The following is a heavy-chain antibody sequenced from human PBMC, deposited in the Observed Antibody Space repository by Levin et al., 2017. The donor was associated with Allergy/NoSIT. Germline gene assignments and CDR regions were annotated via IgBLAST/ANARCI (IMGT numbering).Heavy chain of an antibody. CDR3: AREVGATD. J-gene: IGHJ4*02. CDR1: GGSISSSSYY. D-gene: IGHD1-26*01. CDR2: IYYSGST. Sequence: SQTLSLTCTVSGGSISSSSYYWGWIRQPPGKGLEWIGSIYYSGSTYYNPSLKSRVTISVDTSKNQFSLKLSSVTAADTAVYYCAREVGATDWGQGTLVTVSS. V-gene: IGHV4-39*02.